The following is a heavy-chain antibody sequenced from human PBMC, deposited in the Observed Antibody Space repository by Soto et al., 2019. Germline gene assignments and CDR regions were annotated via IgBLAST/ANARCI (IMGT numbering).Heavy chain of an antibody. CDR1: GYTFTSYA. CDR2: INAGNGNT. J-gene: IGHJ5*02. Sequence: ASVKVSCKASGYTFTSYAMHWVRQAPGQRLEWMGWINAGNGNTKYSQKFQGRVTITRDTSASTAYMELSSLRSEDTAVYYCARGMVPENWFDLWGQGTLVPVSS. D-gene: IGHD3-10*01. V-gene: IGHV1-3*01. CDR3: ARGMVPENWFDL.